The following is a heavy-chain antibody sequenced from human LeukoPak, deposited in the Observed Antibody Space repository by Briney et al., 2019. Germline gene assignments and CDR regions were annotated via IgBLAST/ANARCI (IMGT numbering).Heavy chain of an antibody. CDR3: ASATTRGYSGFAGG. J-gene: IGHJ4*02. CDR1: GFTFSSYS. D-gene: IGHD5-12*01. CDR2: ISGGSSTI. Sequence: PGGSLRLSCAASGFTFSSYSMNWVRQAPGKGLEWVSYISGGSSTIYYADSVMGRFTISRDNAKNSLYLQMNSLRDKDTAVYYCASATTRGYSGFAGGWGQGTLVTVSS. V-gene: IGHV3-48*02.